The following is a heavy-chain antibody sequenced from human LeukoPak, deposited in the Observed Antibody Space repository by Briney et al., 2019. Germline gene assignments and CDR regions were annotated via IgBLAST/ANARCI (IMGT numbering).Heavy chain of an antibody. CDR2: IKEDGSEK. CDR3: ARGRWYLDN. J-gene: IGHJ4*02. D-gene: IGHD4-23*01. Sequence: GRSLRLSCAASGFTFNTYRMTWVRQAPGKGLEWVANIKEDGSEKDYVDSVKGRFTISRDNAKNSLYLQMNSLRAEDTAVYYCARGRWYLDNWGQGTLVTVSS. V-gene: IGHV3-7*03. CDR1: GFTFNTYR.